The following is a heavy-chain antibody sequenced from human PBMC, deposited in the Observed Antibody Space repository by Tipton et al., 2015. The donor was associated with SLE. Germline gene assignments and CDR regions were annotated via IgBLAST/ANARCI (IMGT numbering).Heavy chain of an antibody. Sequence: TLSLTCTVSGDSISSFHWSWIRQHPGKGLEWMGYIFDSGTTYYNPSLDRRLTISLDMSEKQFSLKLSSVTAADTAVYYCARYYYDSTGDCLFDYWGQGTLVTVAS. CDR1: GDSISSFH. CDR2: IFDSGTT. V-gene: IGHV4-59*06. D-gene: IGHD3-22*01. J-gene: IGHJ4*02. CDR3: ARYYYDSTGDCLFDY.